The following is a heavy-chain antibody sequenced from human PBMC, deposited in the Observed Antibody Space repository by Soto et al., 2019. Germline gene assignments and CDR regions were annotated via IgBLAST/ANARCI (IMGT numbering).Heavy chain of an antibody. D-gene: IGHD2-2*01. CDR2: IDPSGGST. CDR1: GYSFTGYY. CDR3: ASHCSISCSDWVDP. V-gene: IGHV1-46*03. Sequence: ASVKVSCKASGYSFTGYYIHWVRQAPGQGLEWMGIIDPSGGSTAYAQKFQGRVTLTRDTSTSTAYMELSSLRSEGTAVYYCASHCSISCSDWVDPWGQGTQVTVSS. J-gene: IGHJ5*02.